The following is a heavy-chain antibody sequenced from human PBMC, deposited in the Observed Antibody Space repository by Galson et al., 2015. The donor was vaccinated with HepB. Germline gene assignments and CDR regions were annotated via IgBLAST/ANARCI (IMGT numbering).Heavy chain of an antibody. D-gene: IGHD3-10*01. Sequence: SVKVSCKVSGYTLTELSMHWVRQAPGKGLEWMGGFDPEDGETIYAQKFQGRVTMTEDTSTDTAYMELSSLRSEDTAVYYCAILWFGEPPFDYWGQGTLVTVSS. CDR1: GYTLTELS. CDR3: AILWFGEPPFDY. V-gene: IGHV1-24*01. J-gene: IGHJ4*02. CDR2: FDPEDGET.